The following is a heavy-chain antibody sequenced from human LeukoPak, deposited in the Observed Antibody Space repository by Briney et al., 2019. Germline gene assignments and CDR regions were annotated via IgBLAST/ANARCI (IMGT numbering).Heavy chain of an antibody. J-gene: IGHJ4*02. D-gene: IGHD2/OR15-2a*01. CDR1: GGSISSYY. CDR2: ISDIGSI. CDR3: AGHHPRNTVDF. V-gene: IGHV4-59*08. Sequence: SETLSLICTVSGGSISSYYWSWIRQPPGKGLEWIAYISDIGSINYNPSLKSRVTISLDTSKNQCSLKLSSVTAADTAVYYCAGHHPRNTVDFWGQGTLVTVSS.